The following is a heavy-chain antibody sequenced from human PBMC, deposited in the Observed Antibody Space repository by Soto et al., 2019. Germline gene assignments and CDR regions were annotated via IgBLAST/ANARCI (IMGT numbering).Heavy chain of an antibody. CDR2: IWNDGSKT. V-gene: IGHV3-33*01. Sequence: GGSLRLSCAASGFSFSSYGMHWVRQAPGKELEWVALIWNDGSKTYYADSVKGRFTISRDNSRKTYYLHMGSLSAEDTAVYYCVRDRTTMLRGPRVSFDYWGQGTLVTVSS. D-gene: IGHD3-10*01. CDR1: GFSFSSYG. J-gene: IGHJ4*02. CDR3: VRDRTTMLRGPRVSFDY.